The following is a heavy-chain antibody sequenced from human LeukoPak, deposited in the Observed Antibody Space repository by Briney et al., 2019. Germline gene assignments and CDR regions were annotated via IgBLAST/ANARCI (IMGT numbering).Heavy chain of an antibody. J-gene: IGHJ5*02. CDR3: CRELSDVGGNIFAP. V-gene: IGHV3-11*04. CDR1: GFTFSDYY. D-gene: IGHD3-16*01. CDR2: SSTSGSIT. Sequence: GGSLRLSFAASGFTFSDYYMSWIRQAPGKGLQWLAYSSTSGSITYYADSVKGRFTISRDNAKNSVYLQMNSLRAEDTAVYYFCRELSDVGGNIFAPWGEGTLVTVSS.